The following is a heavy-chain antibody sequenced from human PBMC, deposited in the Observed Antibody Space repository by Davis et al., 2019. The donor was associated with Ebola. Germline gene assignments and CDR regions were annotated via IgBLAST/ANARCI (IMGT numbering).Heavy chain of an antibody. D-gene: IGHD1-26*01. CDR2: IKQDGSEK. J-gene: IGHJ4*02. V-gene: IGHV3-7*03. CDR3: ARARWELLGGGIDY. Sequence: GESLKISCAASGFTFSSYWMSWVRQAPGKGLEWVANIKQDGSEKYYVDSVKGRFTISRDNAKNSLYLQMNSLRAEDTAVYYCARARWELLGGGIDYWGQGTLVTVSS. CDR1: GFTFSSYW.